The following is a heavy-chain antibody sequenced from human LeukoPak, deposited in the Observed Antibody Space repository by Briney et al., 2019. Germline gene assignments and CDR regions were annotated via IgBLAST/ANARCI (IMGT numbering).Heavy chain of an antibody. J-gene: IGHJ4*02. CDR3: ARDRAGGSGFDY. V-gene: IGHV3-53*01. CDR1: GFTVSSNS. CDR2: IYNVGNT. Sequence: GGSLRLSCAASGFTVSSNSMSWVRQAPGKGLEWVSVIYNVGNTFDADSVKGRFTISRDNSKNTLYPQMNSLRADYSAVYYCARDRAGGSGFDYWGQGTLITVSS. D-gene: IGHD1-1*01.